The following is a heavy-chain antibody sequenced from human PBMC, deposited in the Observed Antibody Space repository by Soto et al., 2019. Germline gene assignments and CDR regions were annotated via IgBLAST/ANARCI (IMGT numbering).Heavy chain of an antibody. Sequence: GASVEACSEASGGSFGSYARSWARQAPGQGLEWMGGIIPIFGTANYAQKFQGRVTISRDNSENTLYLQMNSLRAEDTAVYYCARTCSGGTCSFDYWGRGTLVTVSS. V-gene: IGHV1-69*05. D-gene: IGHD2-15*01. CDR1: GGSFGSYA. J-gene: IGHJ4*02. CDR3: ARTCSGGTCSFDY. CDR2: IIPIFGTA.